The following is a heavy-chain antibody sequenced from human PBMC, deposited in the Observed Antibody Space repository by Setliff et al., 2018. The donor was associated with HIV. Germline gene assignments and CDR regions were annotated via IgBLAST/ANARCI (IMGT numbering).Heavy chain of an antibody. J-gene: IGHJ4*02. CDR3: ASATVGGASPFDS. D-gene: IGHD4-4*01. CDR2: VYYTGES. V-gene: IGHV4-31*11. Sequence: LTCGVYGGSISRGGRYWGWIRQHPGRGLEWLGYVYYTGESFYKPSLGGRVTILQDKSKNQFSLELRSVTAADTAVYYCASATVGGASPFDSWGPGTLVTVSS. CDR1: GGSISRGGRY.